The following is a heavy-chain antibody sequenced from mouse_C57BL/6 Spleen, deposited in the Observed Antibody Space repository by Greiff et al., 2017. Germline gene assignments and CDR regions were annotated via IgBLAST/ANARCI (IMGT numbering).Heavy chain of an antibody. CDR2: IYPSDSET. CDR1: GYTFTSYW. Sequence: QVQLQQPGAELVRPGSSVKLSCKASGYTFTSYWMDWVKQRPGQGLEWIGNIYPSDSETHYNQQFKDKATLTVDKSSSTAYMQLSSLTSEDSAVYYCARGGLRRGWFAYWGQGTLVTVSA. D-gene: IGHD2-2*01. CDR3: ARGGLRRGWFAY. V-gene: IGHV1-61*01. J-gene: IGHJ3*01.